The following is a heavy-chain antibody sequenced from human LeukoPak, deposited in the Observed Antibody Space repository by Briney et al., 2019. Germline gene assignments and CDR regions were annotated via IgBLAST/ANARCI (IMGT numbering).Heavy chain of an antibody. CDR2: MNPNSGNT. CDR1: GYTFTSYD. D-gene: IGHD5-18*01. CDR3: ARGRVDTAMVGPFFDY. J-gene: IGHJ4*02. V-gene: IGHV1-8*01. Sequence: GASVKVSCKASGYTFTSYDINWVRQATGQGLEWMGWMNPNSGNTGYAQKFQGRVTMTRNTSISTAYMELSSLRSEDTAVYYCARGRVDTAMVGPFFDYWGQGTLVTVSS.